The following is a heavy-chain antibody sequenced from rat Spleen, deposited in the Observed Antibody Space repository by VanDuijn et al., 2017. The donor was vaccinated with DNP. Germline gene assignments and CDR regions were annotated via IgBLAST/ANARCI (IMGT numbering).Heavy chain of an antibody. CDR1: GYSITSNY. CDR2: ISYSGST. V-gene: IGHV3-1*01. J-gene: IGHJ2*01. D-gene: IGHD3-1*01. Sequence: EVQLQDSGPVLVQPSQSLSLTCSVTGYSITSNYWAWIRKLPGNKMEWMGYISYSGSTGYNPSLKSRISITRDTSKNQFFLQLNSINTEDTATYYCARFGPDLDYWGQGVMVTVSS. CDR3: ARFGPDLDY.